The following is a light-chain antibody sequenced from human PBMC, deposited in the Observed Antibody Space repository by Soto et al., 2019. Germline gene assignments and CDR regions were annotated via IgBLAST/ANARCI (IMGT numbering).Light chain of an antibody. Sequence: EIVLTQSPATLSLSPGERATLSCRASQSVSSYLAWYQQKPGQAPRLLIYDASNRATGIPARFSGSGSGTDFTLTISSLEPEDFAVYCCHHYDSSPPYTFGQGTKLVIK. V-gene: IGKV3-11*01. J-gene: IGKJ2*01. CDR3: HHYDSSPPYT. CDR2: DAS. CDR1: QSVSSY.